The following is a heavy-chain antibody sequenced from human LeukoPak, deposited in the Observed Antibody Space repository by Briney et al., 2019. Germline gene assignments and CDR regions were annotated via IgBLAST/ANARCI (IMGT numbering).Heavy chain of an antibody. Sequence: SQTLSLTCTVSGGSISSGDYYWSWIRQPPGKGLEWIGYIFYSGSTYYNPSLKSRVTISVDTSKNQFSLKLSSVTAADTAVYYCVYDSSGYYAFDIWGQGTMVTVSS. CDR1: GGSISSGDYY. CDR2: IFYSGST. J-gene: IGHJ3*02. CDR3: VYDSSGYYAFDI. V-gene: IGHV4-30-4*01. D-gene: IGHD3-22*01.